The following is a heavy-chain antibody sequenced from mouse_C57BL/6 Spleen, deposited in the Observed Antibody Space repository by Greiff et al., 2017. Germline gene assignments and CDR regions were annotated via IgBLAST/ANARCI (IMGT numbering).Heavy chain of an antibody. CDR3: AKNRREYYYAMDY. CDR2: IWSGGST. Sequence: QVQLQQSGPGLVQPSQSLSITCTVSGFSLTSYGVHWVRQPPGKGLEWLGVIWSGGSTDYNAAFISRLIISKDNSKSQVFFKMNSLQADDTAIYYCAKNRREYYYAMDYWGQGTSVTVSS. J-gene: IGHJ4*01. V-gene: IGHV2-4*01. CDR1: GFSLTSYG.